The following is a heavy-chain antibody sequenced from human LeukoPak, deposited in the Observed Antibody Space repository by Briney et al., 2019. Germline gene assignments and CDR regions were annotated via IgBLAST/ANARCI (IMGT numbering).Heavy chain of an antibody. CDR1: GGSISSNSYY. Sequence: SETLSLTCTVSGGSISSNSYYWGWIRQPPGKGLEWVGSIYYSGSTYYNPSLKSRVTISVDTSKNQFSLKLSSVTAADTAVYYCARQAVDTAMVLFDPWGQGTLVTVSS. D-gene: IGHD5-18*01. J-gene: IGHJ5*02. CDR3: ARQAVDTAMVLFDP. V-gene: IGHV4-39*01. CDR2: IYYSGST.